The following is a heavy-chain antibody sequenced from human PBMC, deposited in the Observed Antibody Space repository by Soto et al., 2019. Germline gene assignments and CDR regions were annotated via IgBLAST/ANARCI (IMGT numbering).Heavy chain of an antibody. CDR2: IYYSGST. V-gene: IGHV4-39*01. Sequence: PSETLSLTCTVSGGSISSSSYYWGWIRQPPGKGLEWIGSIYYSGSTYYNPSLKSRVTISVDTSKNQFSLKLSSVTAADTAVYYCARSRSGWQHRIDYWGQGTLVTVSS. CDR3: ARSRSGWQHRIDY. CDR1: GGSISSSSYY. D-gene: IGHD2-15*01. J-gene: IGHJ4*02.